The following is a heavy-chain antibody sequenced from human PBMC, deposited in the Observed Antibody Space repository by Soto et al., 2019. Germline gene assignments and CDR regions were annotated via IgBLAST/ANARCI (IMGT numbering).Heavy chain of an antibody. J-gene: IGHJ4*02. CDR3: SKIKQLKPSPFHY. V-gene: IGHV3-23*01. Sequence: GSLRDSGAASGVIFSSCAMILFRHALGKGLEWVAAISGSGGSTYYADSVNGRVTISRDNSKNTLYLQMNSLRAEDTAVYFFSKIKQLKPSPFHYSDQATLVTVSS. CDR1: GVIFSSCA. D-gene: IGHD6-13*01. CDR2: ISGSGGST.